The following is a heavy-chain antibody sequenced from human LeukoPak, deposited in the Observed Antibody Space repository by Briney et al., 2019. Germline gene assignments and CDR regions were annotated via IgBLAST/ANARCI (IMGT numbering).Heavy chain of an antibody. CDR1: GGSISSYY. CDR2: IYYSGST. Sequence: SETLSLTCTVSGGSISSYYWSWIRQPPGKGLEWIGYIYYSGSTNYNPSLKSRVTISVDTSKNQFSLKLSSVTAADTAVYYCARRSSYCSSTSCYGMDAFDIWGQGTMVTVSS. D-gene: IGHD2-2*01. V-gene: IGHV4-59*08. CDR3: ARRSSYCSSTSCYGMDAFDI. J-gene: IGHJ3*02.